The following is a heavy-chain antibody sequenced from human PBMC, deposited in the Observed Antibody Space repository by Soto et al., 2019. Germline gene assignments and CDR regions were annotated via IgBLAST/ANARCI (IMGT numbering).Heavy chain of an antibody. CDR2: IIPIFGTA. V-gene: IGHV1-69*01. J-gene: IGHJ6*02. CDR1: GGTFSSYA. D-gene: IGHD3-22*01. Sequence: QVQLVQSGAEVKKPGSSVKVSCKASGGTFSSYAISWVRQAPGQGLEWMGGIIPIFGTANYAQKFQGRVTLTADESTSTAYMELSSLRSEDTAVYYCARDPTMTTTARYGMDVWGQGTTVTVSS. CDR3: ARDPTMTTTARYGMDV.